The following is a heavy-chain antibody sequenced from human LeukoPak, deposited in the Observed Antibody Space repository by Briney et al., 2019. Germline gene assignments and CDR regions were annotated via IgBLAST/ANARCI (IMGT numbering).Heavy chain of an antibody. Sequence: HSGGSLRLSCAASGFTFSDYAMHWVRQAPGKGLDWVAVLSYGGTNKYYADSVKGRFTISRANSKNTMFLQMNSLRAEDTAVYHCARDRSGYANDAFDFWGQGTMVTVSS. CDR1: GFTFSDYA. J-gene: IGHJ3*01. CDR3: ARDRSGYANDAFDF. D-gene: IGHD3-3*01. V-gene: IGHV3-30-3*01. CDR2: LSYGGTNK.